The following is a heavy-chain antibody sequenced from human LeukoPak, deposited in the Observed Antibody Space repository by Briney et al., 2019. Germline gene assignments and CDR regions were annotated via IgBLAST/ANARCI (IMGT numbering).Heavy chain of an antibody. CDR2: IYYNGST. J-gene: IGHJ5*02. CDR1: GGSISSSSYY. CDR3: ARVDGSCSGGSCPSGNWFDP. V-gene: IGHV4-39*07. Sequence: SETLSLTCTVSGGSISSSSYYWGWIRQPPGKGLEWIGSIYYNGSTYYNPSLKSRVTISVDTSKNQFSLNLSSVTAADTAVYYCARVDGSCSGGSCPSGNWFDPWGQGTLVTVSS. D-gene: IGHD2-15*01.